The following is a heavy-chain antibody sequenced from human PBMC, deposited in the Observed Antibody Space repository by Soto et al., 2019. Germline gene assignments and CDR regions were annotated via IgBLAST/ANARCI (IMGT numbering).Heavy chain of an antibody. CDR1: GGSISSYY. CDR3: ARGNPVPDDIRHHYYYGMDV. D-gene: IGHD2-2*01. V-gene: IGHV4-59*01. CDR2: IYYSGST. Sequence: SETLSLTCTVSGGSISSYYWSWIRQPPGKGLEWIGYIYYSGSTNYNPSLKSRVTISVDTSKNQFSLKLSSVTAADTAVYYCARGNPVPDDIRHHYYYGMDVWGQGTTVTVSS. J-gene: IGHJ6*02.